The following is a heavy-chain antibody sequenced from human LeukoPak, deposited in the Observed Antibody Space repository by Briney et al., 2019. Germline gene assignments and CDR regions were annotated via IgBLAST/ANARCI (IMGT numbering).Heavy chain of an antibody. CDR1: GGSISSTNW. CDR3: ARKPYYGSGTYPYPFDY. V-gene: IGHV4-4*02. D-gene: IGHD3-10*01. CDR2: IFHDGST. J-gene: IGHJ4*02. Sequence: SETLSLTCAVSGGSISSTNWWTWVRQPPGKGLEWIGEIFHDGSTNYNPSLKSRVTISVDNSKNQFSLNVNSVTAADTALYYCARKPYYGSGTYPYPFDYWGQGTLVTVS.